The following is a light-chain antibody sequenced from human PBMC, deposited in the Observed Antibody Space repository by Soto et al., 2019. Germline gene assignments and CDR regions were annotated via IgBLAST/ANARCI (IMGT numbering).Light chain of an antibody. Sequence: EIVLTQSPATLSVSPGETATLSCRASQSVSYNLAWYQQKPGQGLRLLIYGAFTRATGIPARFSGSGSGTEFTLTISSLQSEDFAVCYCQQYKKWPPLTFGGGTKVEIK. V-gene: IGKV3-15*01. CDR1: QSVSYN. CDR2: GAF. CDR3: QQYKKWPPLT. J-gene: IGKJ4*01.